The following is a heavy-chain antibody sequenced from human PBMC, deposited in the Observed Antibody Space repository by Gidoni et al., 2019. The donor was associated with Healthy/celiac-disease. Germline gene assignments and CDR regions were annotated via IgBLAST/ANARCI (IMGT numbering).Heavy chain of an antibody. J-gene: IGHJ2*01. CDR3: ARVSQDYYDSSGYYYVVGWWCRGRYFDL. V-gene: IGHV1-18*04. CDR1: GYTFTSYG. D-gene: IGHD3-22*01. Sequence: QVQLVQSGAEVKKPGASVKVSCKASGYTFTSYGISWVRQAPGQGLEWMGWISAYNGNTNYAQKLQGRVTMTTDTSTSTAYMELRSLRSDDTAVYYCARVSQDYYDSSGYYYVVGWWCRGRYFDLWGRGTLVTVSS. CDR2: ISAYNGNT.